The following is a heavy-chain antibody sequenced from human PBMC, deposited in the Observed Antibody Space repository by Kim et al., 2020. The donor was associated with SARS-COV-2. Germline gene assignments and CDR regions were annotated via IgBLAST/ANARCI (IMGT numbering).Heavy chain of an antibody. Sequence: GGSLRLSCSASGFSFITFGMHWVRQAPGKGLEWVAVISYDGSNKYYADSVKGRFTISRDNSKNTLYQQMNSLRVEDAAVYFCAKGPYYYESCGYSPPSDDYGIDVWGPRAPVTVSS. D-gene: IGHD3-22*01. J-gene: IGHJ6*02. V-gene: IGHV3-30*18. CDR3: AKGPYYYESCGYSPPSDDYGIDV. CDR2: ISYDGSNK. CDR1: GFSFITFG.